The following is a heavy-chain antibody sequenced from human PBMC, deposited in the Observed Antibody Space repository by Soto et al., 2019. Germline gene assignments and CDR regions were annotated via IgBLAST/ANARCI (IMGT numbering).Heavy chain of an antibody. CDR3: AKDIDIRGPFDY. D-gene: IGHD3-10*01. V-gene: IGHV3-9*01. CDR1: GFTLDDYA. CDR2: ISCHSGSI. Sequence: GGSLRLSCAASGFTLDDYAMHCVRQAPGKGLEWFSGISCHSGSIGYADSVKGRVTISRDNAKNSLYLQMNSLRSEDTALYYCAKDIDIRGPFDYRGQGTLDTVSS. J-gene: IGHJ4*02.